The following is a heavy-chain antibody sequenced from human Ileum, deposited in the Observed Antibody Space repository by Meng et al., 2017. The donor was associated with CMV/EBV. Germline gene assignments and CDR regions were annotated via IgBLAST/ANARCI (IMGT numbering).Heavy chain of an antibody. J-gene: IGHJ5*02. CDR3: ARDRFDP. CDR1: GASLNDYY. CDR2: IFATGTT. V-gene: IGHV4-4*07. Sequence: ESGLGLVKPSETLSLTCTVSGASLNDYYWSWIRQPAGKGLEWIGRIFATGTTNYNPSLKSRVTMSVDTSKNQFSLKLTSVTAADTAVYFCARDRFDPWGQGALVTVSS.